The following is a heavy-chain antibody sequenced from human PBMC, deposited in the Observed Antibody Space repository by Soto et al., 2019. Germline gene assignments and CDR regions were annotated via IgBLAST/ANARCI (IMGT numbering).Heavy chain of an antibody. Sequence: QLQLQESGPGLVKPSETLSLTCTVSGGSISSSSYYWGWIRQPPGKGLEWIGSIYYSGSTYYNPSLKSRVTISVETSKNQFSLKLSSVTAADTAVYYCASVKAPYQDYDFWSGYSYGMDVWGQGTTVTVSS. CDR1: GGSISSSSYY. V-gene: IGHV4-39*07. CDR2: IYYSGST. D-gene: IGHD3-3*01. CDR3: ASVKAPYQDYDFWSGYSYGMDV. J-gene: IGHJ6*02.